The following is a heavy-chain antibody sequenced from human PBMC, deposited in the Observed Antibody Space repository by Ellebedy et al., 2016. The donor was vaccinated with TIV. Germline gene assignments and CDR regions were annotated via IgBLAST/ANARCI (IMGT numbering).Heavy chain of an antibody. D-gene: IGHD5-12*01. V-gene: IGHV3-53*01. J-gene: IGHJ6*02. CDR1: GFTVSSNY. CDR3: ASTATITYYYGMDV. Sequence: PGGSLRLSCAASGFTVSSNYMSWVRQAPGKGLEWVSVIYSGGSTYYADSVKGRFTISRDNSKNTLYLQMNSLRAEDTAVYYCASTATITYYYGMDVWGQGTTVTVSS. CDR2: IYSGGST.